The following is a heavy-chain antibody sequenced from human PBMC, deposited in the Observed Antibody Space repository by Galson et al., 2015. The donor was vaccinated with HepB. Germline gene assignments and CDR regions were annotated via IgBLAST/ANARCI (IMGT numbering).Heavy chain of an antibody. V-gene: IGHV1-2*02. CDR2: INPNSGDT. D-gene: IGHD6-19*01. Sequence: SVTVSCKASGSTFTGYYMHWVRQAPGQGLEWMGWINPNSGDTVYAQKFQGRVTMTRDTSISTAYMELSRLRSDDTAIYYCARESGAVAGAFDYWGQGTLVTVSS. CDR1: GSTFTGYY. J-gene: IGHJ4*02. CDR3: ARESGAVAGAFDY.